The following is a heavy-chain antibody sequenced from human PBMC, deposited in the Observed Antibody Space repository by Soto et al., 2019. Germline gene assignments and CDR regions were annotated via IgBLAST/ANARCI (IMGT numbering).Heavy chain of an antibody. J-gene: IGHJ6*02. CDR2: ISGSSFGT. CDR3: AKADFSNNFGGNGLDV. V-gene: IGHV3-23*01. D-gene: IGHD4-4*01. CDR1: GFMFSSYA. Sequence: GGSLRLSCEASGFMFSSYAMSWVRQAPGKGLEWVSGISGSSFGTHYADSVKGRFAISRDNSKNTLYLQTSSLSAEDTAVYYCAKADFSNNFGGNGLDVWGQGTTVTVSS.